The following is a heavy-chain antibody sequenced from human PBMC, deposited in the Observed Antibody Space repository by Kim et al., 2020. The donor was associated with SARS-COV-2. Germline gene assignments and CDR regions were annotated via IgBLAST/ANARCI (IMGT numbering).Heavy chain of an antibody. CDR3: ARDGRYSSSWYGEVLIDP. V-gene: IGHV3-30*04. J-gene: IGHJ5*02. CDR1: GFTFSSYA. Sequence: GGSLRLSCAASGFTFSSYAMHWVRQAPGKGLEWVAVISYDGSNKYYADSVKGRFTISRDNSKNTLYLQMNSLRAEDTAVYYCARDGRYSSSWYGEVLIDPWGQETLVTVSS. D-gene: IGHD6-13*01. CDR2: ISYDGSNK.